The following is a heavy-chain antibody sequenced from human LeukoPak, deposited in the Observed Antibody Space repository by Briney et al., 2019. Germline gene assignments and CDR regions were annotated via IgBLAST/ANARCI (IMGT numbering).Heavy chain of an antibody. D-gene: IGHD6-13*01. CDR1: GGSISSYY. Sequence: SETLSLTCTVSGGSISSYYWSWIRQSAGKGLEWIGRIYTSGSTNYNPSLKSRVTMSVDTSKNQFSLKLSSVTAADTAVYYCARSLYSSSSYYFDYWGQGTLVTVSS. CDR2: IYTSGST. V-gene: IGHV4-4*07. CDR3: ARSLYSSSSYYFDY. J-gene: IGHJ4*02.